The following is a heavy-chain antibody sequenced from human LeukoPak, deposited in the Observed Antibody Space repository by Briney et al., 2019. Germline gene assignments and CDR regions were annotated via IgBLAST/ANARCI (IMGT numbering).Heavy chain of an antibody. CDR3: ARASSDDTAMATPFAY. J-gene: IGHJ4*02. CDR1: GGTFSNYA. V-gene: IGHV1-69*06. D-gene: IGHD5-18*01. Sequence: SVKVSCKASGGTFSNYAINWVRQAPGQGLEWMGGITPIFGTANYLQKFQGRVTITADKTTSTAYMELSRLRSEDTAIYYCARASSDDTAMATPFAYWGQGTLVTVSS. CDR2: ITPIFGTA.